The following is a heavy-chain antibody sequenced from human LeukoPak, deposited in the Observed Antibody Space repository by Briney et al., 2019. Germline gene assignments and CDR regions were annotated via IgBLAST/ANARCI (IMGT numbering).Heavy chain of an antibody. V-gene: IGHV1-46*01. CDR3: ARAPITMIRGVIIGANVWFDP. CDR2: INPSGGST. D-gene: IGHD3-10*01. Sequence: ASVKVSCKASGYTFTSYYMHWVRQAPGQGLEWMGIINPSGGSTSYAQKFQGRVTMTRDTSTSTVYMELSSLRSEDTAVYYCARAPITMIRGVIIGANVWFDPWGQGTLVTVSS. CDR1: GYTFTSYY. J-gene: IGHJ5*02.